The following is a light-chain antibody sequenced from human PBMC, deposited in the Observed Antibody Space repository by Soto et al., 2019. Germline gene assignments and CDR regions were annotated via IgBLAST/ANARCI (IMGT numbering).Light chain of an antibody. CDR1: QSINSNS. CDR3: HQYAHSPFT. J-gene: IGKJ3*01. CDR2: GVV. Sequence: EIVLTQSPGTLSLSPGERATLSCRASQSINSNSLAWYQQKPGQAPRLLIFGVVSRATGVPDRFSASGSGTDFTLTINRLEPGDSAVYSCHQYAHSPFTFGPGTKVDIK. V-gene: IGKV3-20*01.